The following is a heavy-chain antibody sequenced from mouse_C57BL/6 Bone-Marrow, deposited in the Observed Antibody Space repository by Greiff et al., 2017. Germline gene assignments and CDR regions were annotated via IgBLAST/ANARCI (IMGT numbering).Heavy chain of an antibody. V-gene: IGHV3-1*01. J-gene: IGHJ2*01. CDR2: ISYSGST. D-gene: IGHD2-2*01. CDR3: ARAGLRHYFDY. Sequence: EVKLMASGPGMVKPSQSLSLTCTVTGYSITSGYDWHWIRHFPGNKLEWMSYISYSGSTNYHPSLKSRISITHDTSKNHFFLKLNSLTTEDTATYYCARAGLRHYFDYWGQGTTLTVSS. CDR1: GYSITSGYD.